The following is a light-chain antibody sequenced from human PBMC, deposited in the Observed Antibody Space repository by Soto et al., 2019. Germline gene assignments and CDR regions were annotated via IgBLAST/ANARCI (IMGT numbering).Light chain of an antibody. CDR3: SSYAATNTVL. CDR2: DVS. CDR1: SSDIGAFNY. Sequence: QSALAQPASVSGSPGQSITISCTGTSSDIGAFNYVSWYQQHPGDAPKLLIFDVSDRPSGIPVRFSASKSGNTASLTISGLQTEDEAHYFCSSYAATNTVLFGGGTKLTVL. V-gene: IGLV2-14*03. J-gene: IGLJ2*01.